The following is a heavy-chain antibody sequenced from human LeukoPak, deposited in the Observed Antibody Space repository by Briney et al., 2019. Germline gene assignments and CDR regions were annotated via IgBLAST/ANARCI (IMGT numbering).Heavy chain of an antibody. D-gene: IGHD3-10*01. CDR3: AREREITMVRGVVYYFDF. CDR1: GGSFSTYA. CDR2: IIPSFGTA. Sequence: SVKVSCKASGGSFSTYATNWLRQAPGQGLEWMGGIIPSFGTADYAQKFQGRVTITADDSTSTAYMELRSLMSEDTAVYYCAREREITMVRGVVYYFDFRGQGTLVTVPS. V-gene: IGHV1-69*13. J-gene: IGHJ4*02.